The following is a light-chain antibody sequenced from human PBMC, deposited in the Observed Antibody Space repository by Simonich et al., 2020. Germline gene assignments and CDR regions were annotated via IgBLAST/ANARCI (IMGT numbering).Light chain of an antibody. CDR1: TGAVTSVHY. V-gene: IGLV7-46*01. CDR2: DTS. CDR3: LLSYSGARV. J-gene: IGLJ3*02. Sequence: QAVVTQEPSLTVSPGGTVTLTCGSSTGAVTSVHYPYWFQQKPGQAPRTPIYDTSNHHSVTPARFSGSLLGGKAALTLSGAQPEDEAEYYCLLSYSGARVFGGGTKLTVL.